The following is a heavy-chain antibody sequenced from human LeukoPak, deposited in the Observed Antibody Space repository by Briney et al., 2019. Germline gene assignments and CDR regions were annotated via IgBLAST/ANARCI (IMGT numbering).Heavy chain of an antibody. J-gene: IGHJ4*02. V-gene: IGHV4-59*08. Sequence: SETLSLTCTVSGGSISNYYWSWIRQPPGKGLEWIGYIHYNGNTNYNPSLKGRVTISVDTSKNQFSLKLSSVTAADTAVYYCARHGRKGGSYYYDSSGYLGPAYYFDYWGQGTLVTVSS. D-gene: IGHD3-22*01. CDR2: IHYNGNT. CDR1: GGSISNYY. CDR3: ARHGRKGGSYYYDSSGYLGPAYYFDY.